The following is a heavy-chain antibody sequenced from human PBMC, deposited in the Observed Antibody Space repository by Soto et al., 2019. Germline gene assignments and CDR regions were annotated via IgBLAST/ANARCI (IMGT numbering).Heavy chain of an antibody. CDR3: AKDRSQLVADIAGY. V-gene: IGHV3-23*01. J-gene: IGHJ4*02. D-gene: IGHD2-15*01. CDR2: ISGSGGST. CDR1: GFTFSSYA. Sequence: PGRSLRLSCAASGFTFSSYAMSWVRQAPGKGLEWVSAISGSGGSTYYADSVKGRFSISRDNSKNTLYLQMNSLRAEDTAVYYCAKDRSQLVADIAGYWGQGTLVTVSS.